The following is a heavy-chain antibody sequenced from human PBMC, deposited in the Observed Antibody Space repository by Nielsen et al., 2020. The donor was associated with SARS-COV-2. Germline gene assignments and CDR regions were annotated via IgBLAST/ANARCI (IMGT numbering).Heavy chain of an antibody. D-gene: IGHD5-12*01. CDR1: GFTFSSYA. CDR2: IGTAGDT. Sequence: GESLKISCAASGFTFSSYAMGWVRQAPGKGLEWVSAIGTAGDTYYPGSVKGRFTISRENAKNSLYLQMNSLRAGDTAVYYCAREGGYGAFDIWGQGTMVTVSS. CDR3: AREGGYGAFDI. V-gene: IGHV3-13*01. J-gene: IGHJ3*02.